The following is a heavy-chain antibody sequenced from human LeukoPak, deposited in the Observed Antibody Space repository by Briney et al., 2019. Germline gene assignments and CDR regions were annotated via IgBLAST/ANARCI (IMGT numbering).Heavy chain of an antibody. CDR2: ISSSGSTI. Sequence: GGSLRLSCAASGFTFSSYEMNWVRPAPGKGLEWVSYISSSGSTIYYADSVKGRFTISRDNAKNSLYLQMNSLRAEDTAVYYCARIAAAGEYGMDVWGEGTTVTVSS. V-gene: IGHV3-48*03. J-gene: IGHJ6*04. CDR1: GFTFSSYE. D-gene: IGHD6-13*01. CDR3: ARIAAAGEYGMDV.